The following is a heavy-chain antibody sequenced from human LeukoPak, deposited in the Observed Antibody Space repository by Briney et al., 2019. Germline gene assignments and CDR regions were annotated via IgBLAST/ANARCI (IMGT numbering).Heavy chain of an antibody. CDR1: GFTFSDYA. J-gene: IGHJ4*02. CDR3: ARHDSFIPF. CDR2: ISDSGRSS. Sequence: GGSLRLSCVASGFTFSDYAMSWVRQAPGKGLEWVSGISDSGRSSYYTDSVKGRCTISRDNSKSTVSLQINNLRTEDTAVYFCARHDSFIPFWGQGTLVTVTS. V-gene: IGHV3-23*01. D-gene: IGHD3-16*02.